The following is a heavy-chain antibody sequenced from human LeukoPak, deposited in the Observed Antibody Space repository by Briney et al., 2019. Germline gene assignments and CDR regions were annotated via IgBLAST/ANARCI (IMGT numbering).Heavy chain of an antibody. CDR3: ARDPYSGNYGNYYYYYMDV. Sequence: GGSLRLSCAGSGFSFSSYNMNWVRQAPGRALEWVSSITSSGPYIFYADSVRGRFTISRDNAKNSLYLQMNSLGPEDTAVYYCARDPYSGNYGNYYYYYMDVWGKGTTVTISS. D-gene: IGHD1-26*01. V-gene: IGHV3-21*01. CDR1: GFSFSSYN. CDR2: ITSSGPYI. J-gene: IGHJ6*03.